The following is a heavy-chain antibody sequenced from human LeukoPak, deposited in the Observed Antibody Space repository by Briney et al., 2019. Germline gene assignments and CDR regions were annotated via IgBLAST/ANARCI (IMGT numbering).Heavy chain of an antibody. CDR3: ARGGYSSSWDY. J-gene: IGHJ4*02. D-gene: IGHD6-13*01. Sequence: SETLSLTCTVSGGSISSGSYYWSWIRQPPGKGLEWIGEINHSGSTNYNPSLKSRVTISADTSKNQFSLKLSSVTAADTAVYYCARGGYSSSWDYWGQGTLVTVSS. CDR2: INHSGST. CDR1: GGSISSGSYY. V-gene: IGHV4-39*07.